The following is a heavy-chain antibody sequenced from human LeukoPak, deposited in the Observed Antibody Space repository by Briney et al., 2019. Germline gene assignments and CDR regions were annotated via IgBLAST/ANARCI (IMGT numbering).Heavy chain of an antibody. CDR3: ARETTANDNLDY. J-gene: IGHJ4*02. Sequence: KFQGRVTMTRDTSISTTYMELSRLTSDDTAVYYCARETTANDNLDYWGQGTLVTVSS. D-gene: IGHD1-1*01. V-gene: IGHV1-2*02.